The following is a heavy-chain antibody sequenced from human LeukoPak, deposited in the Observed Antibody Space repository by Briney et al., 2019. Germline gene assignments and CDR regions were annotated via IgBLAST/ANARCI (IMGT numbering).Heavy chain of an antibody. CDR2: INHRGST. Sequence: SETLSHTRAVYGGSLCVYYWSCIRPPPEGGVEWRGEINHRGSTNYNPSLKSRVTISGHTSKQHFSLKLSSVNAADTSVYYCATGRVGVAAANHHKGALDYWGQGTLVTVSS. J-gene: IGHJ4*02. D-gene: IGHD2-15*01. CDR1: GGSLCVYY. CDR3: ATGRVGVAAANHHKGALDY. V-gene: IGHV4-34*01.